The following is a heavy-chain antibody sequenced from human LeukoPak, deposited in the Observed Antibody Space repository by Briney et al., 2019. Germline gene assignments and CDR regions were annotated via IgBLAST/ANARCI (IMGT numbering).Heavy chain of an antibody. CDR1: GYSISSGYY. Sequence: PSETLSLTCTVSGYSISSGYYWGWIRQPPGKGLEWIGSIYHSGGPYYNPSLMSRATISVDTSKNQFSLKLSSVTAADTAVYYCARRGPSDLGVRGVIRYYYYYYMGVWGKGTTVTISS. CDR3: ARRGPSDLGVRGVIRYYYYYYMGV. J-gene: IGHJ6*03. CDR2: IYHSGGP. D-gene: IGHD3-10*01. V-gene: IGHV4-38-2*02.